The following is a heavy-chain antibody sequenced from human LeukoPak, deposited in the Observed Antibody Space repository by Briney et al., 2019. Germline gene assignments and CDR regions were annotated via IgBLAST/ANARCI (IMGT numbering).Heavy chain of an antibody. V-gene: IGHV3-7*01. Sequence: PGGSLRLSCAASGFTFSSYWISSVRQAPGKGLGWVANIKQDGSEKYYVDTVKGRFTISRDNSKNTLYRQMNSLRVEDTAVYYCARDWLRGYFDYWGQGTLVTVPS. J-gene: IGHJ4*02. CDR3: ARDWLRGYFDY. D-gene: IGHD5-12*01. CDR1: GFTFSSYW. CDR2: IKQDGSEK.